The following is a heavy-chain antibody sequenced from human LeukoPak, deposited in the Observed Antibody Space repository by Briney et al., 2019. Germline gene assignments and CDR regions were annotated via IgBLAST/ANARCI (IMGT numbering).Heavy chain of an antibody. V-gene: IGHV4-34*01. Sequence: PSETLSLTCAVYGGSFSRYYWSWIRQSPGKGLEWIAEIDHRGDTNYNPSVKSRVTISVDTSKNQFSLRVRSLSAADTALYYCARGATISETGYFDFWGQGTLVTVSS. D-gene: IGHD5-24*01. CDR2: IDHRGDT. CDR3: ARGATISETGYFDF. CDR1: GGSFSRYY. J-gene: IGHJ4*03.